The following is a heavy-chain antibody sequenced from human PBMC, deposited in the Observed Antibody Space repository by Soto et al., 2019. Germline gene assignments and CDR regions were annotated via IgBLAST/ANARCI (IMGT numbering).Heavy chain of an antibody. CDR2: ISYDGSNK. V-gene: IGHV3-30*18. CDR1: GFTFSSYG. J-gene: IGHJ4*02. D-gene: IGHD3-22*01. Sequence: QVQLVESGGGVVQPGRSLRLSCAASGFTFSSYGMHWVRQAPGTGLEWVAVISYDGSNKYYADSVKSRFTISRDNSKNKLYLHLNSLRAEGTAVYYCAKDPLVGGYSYYFDYWGQGTLVAVSS. CDR3: AKDPLVGGYSYYFDY.